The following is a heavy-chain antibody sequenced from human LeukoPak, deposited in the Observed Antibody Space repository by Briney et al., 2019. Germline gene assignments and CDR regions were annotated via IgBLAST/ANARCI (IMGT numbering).Heavy chain of an antibody. V-gene: IGHV1-24*01. D-gene: IGHD2-15*01. CDR3: ATRQYCSGGSCYSGERYYYGMDV. Sequence: GASVKVSCKVSGYTLTELSMHWVRQAPGKGLEWMGGFDPEDGETIYAQKFQGRVTMTEDTSTDTAYMELSSLRSEDTAVYYCATRQYCSGGSCYSGERYYYGMDVWGQGTTVTVSS. CDR2: FDPEDGET. J-gene: IGHJ6*02. CDR1: GYTLTELS.